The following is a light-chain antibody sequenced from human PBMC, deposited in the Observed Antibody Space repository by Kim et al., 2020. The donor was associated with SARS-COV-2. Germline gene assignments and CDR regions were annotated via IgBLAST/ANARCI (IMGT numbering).Light chain of an antibody. J-gene: IGKJ3*01. V-gene: IGKV3-20*01. CDR3: QQYGSSRFT. CDR1: QSVSSSY. Sequence: EIVLTQSPGTLSLSPGERATLSCRASQSVSSSYLAWYQQKPGQAPRLLIYGASSRATGLPDRFSGSGSGTDFTFTISRLESEDFAVYYCQQYGSSRFTFGPGTKVDIK. CDR2: GAS.